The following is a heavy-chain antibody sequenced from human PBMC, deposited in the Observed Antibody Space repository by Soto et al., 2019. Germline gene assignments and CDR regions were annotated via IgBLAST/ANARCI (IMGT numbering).Heavy chain of an antibody. V-gene: IGHV1-69*01. CDR2: VSPPFRTS. Sequence: QVQLVQSGAEVKKPGSSVKVSCKTSGVSFNNNGIGWVRQAPGHGLEWMGGVSPPFRTSNYARNFQGRISMTEDPSTGTVNMELSILTSEDTAQYYCARVIYYGSGSYSPYGMDVWGQGTTVTVSS. CDR1: GVSFNNNG. CDR3: ARVIYYGSGSYSPYGMDV. J-gene: IGHJ6*02. D-gene: IGHD3-10*01.